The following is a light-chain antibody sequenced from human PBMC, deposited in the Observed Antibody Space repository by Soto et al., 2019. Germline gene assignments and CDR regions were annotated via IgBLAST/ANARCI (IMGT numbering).Light chain of an antibody. CDR1: QSVGSN. CDR3: QQYNNWPPDRT. Sequence: EIVMTQSPATLSVSPGERATLSCRASQSVGSNLAWYQLKPGQAPRLLIYVASSRATGIPARFSGRGYGTDFTLTISSLQSEDFAIYFCQQYNNWPPDRTFGQGTKVEIK. CDR2: VAS. J-gene: IGKJ1*01. V-gene: IGKV3-15*01.